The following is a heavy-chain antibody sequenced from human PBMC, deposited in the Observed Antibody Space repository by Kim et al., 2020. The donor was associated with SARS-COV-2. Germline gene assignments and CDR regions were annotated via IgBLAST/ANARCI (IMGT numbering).Heavy chain of an antibody. D-gene: IGHD6-6*01. Sequence: GKSLKISCKGSGYSFTSYWIGWVRQMPGKGLEWMGIIYPGDSYTSYSPSFQGQGPILAAKSLSTAYLKWGSMKTSDTAMYYCVILVAESSSCYYYYCGL. CDR1: GYSFTSYW. V-gene: IGHV5-51*01. CDR2: IYPGDSYT. CDR3: VILVAESSSCYYYYCGL. J-gene: IGHJ6*01.